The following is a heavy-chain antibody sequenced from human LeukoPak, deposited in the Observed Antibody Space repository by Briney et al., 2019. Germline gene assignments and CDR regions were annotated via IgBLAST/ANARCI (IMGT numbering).Heavy chain of an antibody. V-gene: IGHV4-34*01. J-gene: IGHJ4*02. CDR1: GGSFSGYY. CDR2: INHSGST. CDR3: ARGRRRDGADY. D-gene: IGHD5-24*01. Sequence: SETLSLTCAVCGGSFSGYYWSWIRPPPGKGLEWIGEINHSGSTNYNPSLKSRVTISVDTSKNQFSLKLSSVTAADTAVYYCARGRRRDGADYWGQGTLVTVSS.